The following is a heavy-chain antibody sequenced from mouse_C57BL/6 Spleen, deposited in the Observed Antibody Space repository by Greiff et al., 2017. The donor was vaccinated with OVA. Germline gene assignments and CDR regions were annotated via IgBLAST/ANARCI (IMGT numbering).Heavy chain of an antibody. D-gene: IGHD3-1*01. Sequence: QVQLQQSGAELAQPGASVKLSCKASGYTFTSYWMHWVNQRPGQGLEWIGYINPSSGYNKNNEKFKDKATLTVDKSSSTAYMQLSSLTYEDSAVYYCAREDTTRATFAYWGQGTLVTVSA. CDR2: INPSSGYN. CDR1: GYTFTSYW. J-gene: IGHJ3*01. V-gene: IGHV1-7*01. CDR3: AREDTTRATFAY.